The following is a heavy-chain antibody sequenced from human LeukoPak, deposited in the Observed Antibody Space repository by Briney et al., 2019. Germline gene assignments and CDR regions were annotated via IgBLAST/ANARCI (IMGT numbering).Heavy chain of an antibody. Sequence: GSLRLSCGASGITFSSYSMNWVRQPPGKGLEWIGSIYDSGSTYYNPSLKSRVTISVDTSKNQFSLKLNSVTAADTAVYYCARHYGPWGQGTLVTVSS. D-gene: IGHD3-10*01. CDR1: GITFSSYSMN. CDR2: IYDSGST. V-gene: IGHV4-39*01. CDR3: ARHYGP. J-gene: IGHJ5*02.